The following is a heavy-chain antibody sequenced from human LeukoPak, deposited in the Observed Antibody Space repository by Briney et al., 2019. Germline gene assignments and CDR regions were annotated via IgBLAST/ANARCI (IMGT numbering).Heavy chain of an antibody. D-gene: IGHD3-10*01. CDR3: ARDRDYYGSGSYYLF. J-gene: IGHJ4*02. CDR2: INPNSGGT. CDR1: GYTFTGYY. Sequence: GASVKVSCKASGYTFTGYYMHWVRQAPGQGLEWMGWINPNSGGTNYAQKFQGRVTMTRDTSISTAYMELSRLRSDDTAVYYCARDRDYYGSGSYYLFWGQGTLVTVSS. V-gene: IGHV1-2*02.